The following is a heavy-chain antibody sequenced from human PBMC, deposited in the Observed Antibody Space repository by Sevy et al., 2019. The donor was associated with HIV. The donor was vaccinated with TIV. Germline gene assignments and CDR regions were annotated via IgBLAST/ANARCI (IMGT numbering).Heavy chain of an antibody. CDR1: GFSFNSYD. V-gene: IGHV3-21*01. CDR2: ISSVSTII. D-gene: IGHD3-10*02. Sequence: GGSLRLSCAASGFSFNSYDMNWVRQAPGKGLEWVSSISSVSTIIYYGDSVRGRFSISRDNAKKSRYLQMDSLRVEDTAVYYRTRVVGYVSGKYYKYYYDLDVWGQGTAVTVSS. CDR3: TRVVGYVSGKYYKYYYDLDV. J-gene: IGHJ6*02.